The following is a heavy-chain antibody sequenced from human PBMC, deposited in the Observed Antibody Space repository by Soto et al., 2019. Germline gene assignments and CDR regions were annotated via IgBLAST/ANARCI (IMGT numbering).Heavy chain of an antibody. J-gene: IGHJ4*02. D-gene: IGHD3-22*01. Sequence: PGESLKNSCKGSGYRFTNYWIGWVLQMPGKGLEWMGIIYPGDSDTRYSPSFQGQVTISADKSINTAYLQWSSLKASDTAIYYCARDRLRGYDSSGFYSWGQGTMVTVSS. CDR2: IYPGDSDT. V-gene: IGHV5-51*01. CDR1: GYRFTNYW. CDR3: ARDRLRGYDSSGFYS.